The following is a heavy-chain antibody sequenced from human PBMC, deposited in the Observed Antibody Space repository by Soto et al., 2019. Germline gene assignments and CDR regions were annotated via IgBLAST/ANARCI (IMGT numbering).Heavy chain of an antibody. V-gene: IGHV3-23*01. J-gene: IGHJ3*01. D-gene: IGHD3-22*01. CDR3: ARDRAPIPYDRSGDACEG. CDR1: GFTFSNYA. CDR2: ISGGGVNT. Sequence: EVQLLESGGGLVQPGGSLRLSCVASGFTFSNYAMNWVRQAPGKGLEWISAISGGGVNTYYADSVKGRISVSRDNSKSALHVHRDGRQAADTAVYYCARDRAPIPYDRSGDACEGGCQGTKLSFSS.